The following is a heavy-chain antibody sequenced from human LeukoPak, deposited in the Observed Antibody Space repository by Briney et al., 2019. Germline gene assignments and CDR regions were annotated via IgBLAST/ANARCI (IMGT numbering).Heavy chain of an antibody. Sequence: SQTLSLTCTVSGGSVSSGSYFWSWIRQPAGKGLEWIGRIYTSGSTNYNPSLKSRVTISVDTSKNQFSLQLSSVTAADAAVYYCARDKGSRGRIFGVAPADAFDIWGQGTMVTVSS. D-gene: IGHD3-3*01. J-gene: IGHJ3*02. CDR2: IYTSGST. CDR3: ARDKGSRGRIFGVAPADAFDI. V-gene: IGHV4-61*02. CDR1: GGSVSSGSYF.